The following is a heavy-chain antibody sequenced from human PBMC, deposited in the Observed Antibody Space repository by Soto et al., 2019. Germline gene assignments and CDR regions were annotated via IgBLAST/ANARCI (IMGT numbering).Heavy chain of an antibody. CDR1: GLTFGDNA. CDR3: TRVNLYYDFWSGYYNYYYYMDV. Sequence: GGPLRLSCPASGLTFGDNAMSWFRQPPGKGREWEGFIRSKAYGGTTEYAASVKGRFTISRDDSKSIAYLQMNSLKTEDTAVYYCTRVNLYYDFWSGYYNYYYYMDVWGKGTTVTVSS. J-gene: IGHJ6*03. D-gene: IGHD3-3*01. CDR2: IRSKAYGGTT. V-gene: IGHV3-49*03.